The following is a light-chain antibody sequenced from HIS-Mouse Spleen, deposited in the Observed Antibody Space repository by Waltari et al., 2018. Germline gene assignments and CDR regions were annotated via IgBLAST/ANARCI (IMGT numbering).Light chain of an antibody. CDR1: SSNIGSNT. Sequence: QSVLTQPPSASGTPGQRVTISCSGSSSNIGSNTVNWYQQPPGTAPKLRLYSNNQRPSGVPDRFSGSKSGTSASLAISGLQSEDEADYYCAAWDDSLNGVVFGGGTKLTVL. V-gene: IGLV1-44*01. CDR3: AAWDDSLNGVV. J-gene: IGLJ2*01. CDR2: SNN.